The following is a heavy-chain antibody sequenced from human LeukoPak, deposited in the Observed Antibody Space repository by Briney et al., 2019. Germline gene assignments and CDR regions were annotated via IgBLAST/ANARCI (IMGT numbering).Heavy chain of an antibody. D-gene: IGHD3-9*01. CDR3: ARGPDWLNNWFDL. V-gene: IGHV3-74*01. J-gene: IGHJ5*02. Sequence: SGGSLRLSCGASGFTFSSYWMHWVRQAPGKGLVWVSRINSDGSSTTYTDSVKGRFTTSRDNAKNTMYLQMKSLRAEDTAVYYCARGPDWLNNWFDLWGQGTLVTVSS. CDR1: GFTFSSYW. CDR2: INSDGSST.